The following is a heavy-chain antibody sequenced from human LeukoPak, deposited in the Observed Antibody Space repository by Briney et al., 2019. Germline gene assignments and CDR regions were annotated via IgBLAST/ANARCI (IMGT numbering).Heavy chain of an antibody. CDR1: GFTFSSYA. Sequence: GRSLRLSCAASGFTFSSYAMHWVRQAPGKGLEWVAVISYDGSNKYYADSVKGRFTISRDNSKNTLYLQMNSLRAEDTAVYYCGRVPYGDYGEAFDIWGQGTMVTVSS. CDR3: GRVPYGDYGEAFDI. J-gene: IGHJ3*02. CDR2: ISYDGSNK. V-gene: IGHV3-30*04. D-gene: IGHD4-17*01.